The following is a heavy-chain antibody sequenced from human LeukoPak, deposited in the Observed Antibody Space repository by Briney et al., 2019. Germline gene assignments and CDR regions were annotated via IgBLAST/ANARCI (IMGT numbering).Heavy chain of an antibody. Sequence: PGGSLRLSCVASGFTFSNYWMSWFRQTPRKELEWLGNIKEDGSEKYYLDSLKGRFTISRDNTHSSVFLQMNNLRAEDTAMYYCVRDYVWWTSDPDYWGQGTLVIVSS. D-gene: IGHD3-16*01. CDR1: GFTFSNYW. CDR3: VRDYVWWTSDPDY. V-gene: IGHV3-7*01. J-gene: IGHJ4*02. CDR2: IKEDGSEK.